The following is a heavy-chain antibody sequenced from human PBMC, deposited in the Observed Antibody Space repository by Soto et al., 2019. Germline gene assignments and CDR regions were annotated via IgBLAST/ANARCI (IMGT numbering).Heavy chain of an antibody. CDR3: ARPASGGRRDAFDV. D-gene: IGHD2-15*01. V-gene: IGHV5-10-1*01. J-gene: IGHJ3*01. CDR2: IDPTDSFT. Sequence: PGESLKISCKASGYKFTTFWLNWVRQTPGKGLEWLGRIDPTDSFTNYSPPFEGHVTISVDRSISTAYLQWNSLQASDTAIYYCARPASGGRRDAFDVWGQGTTVTVSS. CDR1: GYKFTTFW.